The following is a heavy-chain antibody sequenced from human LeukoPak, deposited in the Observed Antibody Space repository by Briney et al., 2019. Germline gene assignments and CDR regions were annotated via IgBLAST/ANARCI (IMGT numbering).Heavy chain of an antibody. Sequence: SETLSLTCTVSGGSISSYYWSWIRQPPGKGLEWIGYIYYSGSTNYNPSLKSRVTISVDTSKNQFSLKLSSVTAADTAVYYCAREYYYGSGSGNWFDPWGQGTLVTVSS. J-gene: IGHJ5*02. D-gene: IGHD3-10*01. CDR1: GGSISSYY. CDR2: IYYSGST. CDR3: AREYYYGSGSGNWFDP. V-gene: IGHV4-59*01.